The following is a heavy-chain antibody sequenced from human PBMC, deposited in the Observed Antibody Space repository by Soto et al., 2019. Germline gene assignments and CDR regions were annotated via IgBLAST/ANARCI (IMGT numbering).Heavy chain of an antibody. V-gene: IGHV3-49*03. Sequence: GGSLRLSCTASGFTFGDYAMSWFRQAPGKGLEWVGFIRSKAYGGTTEYAASVKGRFTISRDDSKSIAYLQMNSLKTEDTAVYYCTRGALNYYDSSGSPDAFDIWGQGTMVTVSS. CDR1: GFTFGDYA. CDR3: TRGALNYYDSSGSPDAFDI. J-gene: IGHJ3*02. CDR2: IRSKAYGGTT. D-gene: IGHD3-22*01.